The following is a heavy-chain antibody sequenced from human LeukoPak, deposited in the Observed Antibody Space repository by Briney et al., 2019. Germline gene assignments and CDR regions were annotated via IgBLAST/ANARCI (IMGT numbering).Heavy chain of an antibody. D-gene: IGHD4-17*01. CDR1: GFTFSNYG. Sequence: PGRSLRLSCAASGFTFSNYGMHWVRQAPGKGLEWVAVIWYDGSNKYYADSVKGRFTISRDNSKNTLYLQMNSLRAEDTAVYYCARETTVTAFDPWGQGTLVTVSS. J-gene: IGHJ5*02. CDR2: IWYDGSNK. V-gene: IGHV3-33*01. CDR3: ARETTVTAFDP.